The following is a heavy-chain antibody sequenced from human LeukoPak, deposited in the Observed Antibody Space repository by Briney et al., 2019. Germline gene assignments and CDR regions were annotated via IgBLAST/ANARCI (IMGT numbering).Heavy chain of an antibody. J-gene: IGHJ4*02. Sequence: GGSLRLSCAASGFALRNYAMTWVRQAPGKGLEWVSGISGGGDSTYYADSVKGRFTISRDNSRDTLYLQMDSLRAEDTAVYFCARGGDGKYYGASKDWGQGTLITVST. CDR2: ISGGGDST. D-gene: IGHD2/OR15-2a*01. V-gene: IGHV3-23*01. CDR1: GFALRNYA. CDR3: ARGGDGKYYGASKD.